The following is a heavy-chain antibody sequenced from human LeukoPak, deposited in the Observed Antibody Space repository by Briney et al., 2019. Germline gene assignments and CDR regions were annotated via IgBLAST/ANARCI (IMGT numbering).Heavy chain of an antibody. J-gene: IGHJ5*02. V-gene: IGHV4-38-2*02. CDR1: GYSISSGYY. Sequence: SETLSLTCTVSGYSISSGYYWGWIRQPPGKGLEWIGSIYHSGSTYYNPSLKSRVTISVDTSKNQFSLKLSSVTAADTAVYYCARDRNWFDPWGQGTLVTVSS. CDR2: IYHSGST. CDR3: ARDRNWFDP.